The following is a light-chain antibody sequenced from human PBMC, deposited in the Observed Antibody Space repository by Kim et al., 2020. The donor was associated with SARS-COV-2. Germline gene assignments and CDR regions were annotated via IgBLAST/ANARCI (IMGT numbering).Light chain of an antibody. J-gene: IGLJ1*01. V-gene: IGLV1-51*01. CDR1: SANRGNNY. Sequence: QKVTISCSGSSANRGNNYVSRYQQLPGTAPKLLIYDNNKRPSGIPDRFYGSKSGTSATLGITGLQTGNEADYYCGTWDSSLSASYVFGTGTKVTVL. CDR3: GTWDSSLSASYV. CDR2: DNN.